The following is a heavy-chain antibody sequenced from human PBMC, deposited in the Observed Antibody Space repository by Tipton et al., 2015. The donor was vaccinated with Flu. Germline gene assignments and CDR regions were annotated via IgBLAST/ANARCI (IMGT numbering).Heavy chain of an antibody. D-gene: IGHD6-19*01. Sequence: SLRLSCSTSGFTFSNFPVSWVRQAPGKGLEWVSSISRTSSFIHYADSVKGRFTISRGNAKNSLFLQMNSLRVEDTAIYYCAREMSQYSSAFDYWGQGTLVTVSS. V-gene: IGHV3-21*01. CDR1: GFTFSNFP. CDR2: ISRTSSFI. CDR3: AREMSQYSSAFDY. J-gene: IGHJ4*02.